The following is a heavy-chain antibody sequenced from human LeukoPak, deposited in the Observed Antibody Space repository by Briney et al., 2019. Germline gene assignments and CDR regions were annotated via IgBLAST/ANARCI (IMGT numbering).Heavy chain of an antibody. CDR2: IFPSGGEI. V-gene: IGHV3-23*01. CDR1: GFTYSSYA. CDR3: ATYRQVLLPFES. Sequence: GGSLRLSCAASGFTYSSYAMSWVRQPPGRGLEWVSSIFPSGGEIHYADSVKGRFTIFRDNSKSTLTLQMNSLRAEDTAIYYCATYRQVLLPFESWGQGTLVTVSS. J-gene: IGHJ4*02. D-gene: IGHD2-8*02.